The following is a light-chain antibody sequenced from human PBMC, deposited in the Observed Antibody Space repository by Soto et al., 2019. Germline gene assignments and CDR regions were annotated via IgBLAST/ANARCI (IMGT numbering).Light chain of an antibody. CDR2: EVS. J-gene: IGLJ3*02. V-gene: IGLV2-14*01. CDR3: SSYTSSGV. CDR1: SSDVGHNY. Sequence: QSVLTQPASVSGSPGQSITISCTGTSSDVGHNYVSWYQQHAGKAPKLIIYEVSYRPSGVSTRFSGSKSGNTASLTISGLQAEDEDDYYCSSYTSSGVFGGGTKVTVL.